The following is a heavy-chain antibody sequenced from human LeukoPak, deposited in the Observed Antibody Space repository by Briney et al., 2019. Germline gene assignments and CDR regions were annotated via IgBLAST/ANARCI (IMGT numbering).Heavy chain of an antibody. Sequence: PSETLSLTCTVFGDSLNSGSYYWSWIRQHSERGLEWIGYISYRGTTFYNPSLKSRVSISGDTSKTQFSLNINSVTAADTAVYYCARMTRGVAVVTPYYFDSWGQGTLVTVSS. D-gene: IGHD2-21*02. CDR3: ARMTRGVAVVTPYYFDS. CDR2: ISYRGTT. J-gene: IGHJ4*02. CDR1: GDSLNSGSYY. V-gene: IGHV4-31*03.